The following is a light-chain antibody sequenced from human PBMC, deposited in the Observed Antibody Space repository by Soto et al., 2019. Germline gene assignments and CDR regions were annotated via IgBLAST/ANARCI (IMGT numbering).Light chain of an antibody. CDR2: SAS. CDR3: QQSYNTPRT. V-gene: IGKV1-39*01. J-gene: IGKJ1*01. CDR1: QSISMY. Sequence: DIQMTPSPSSLSASVGDRVTITCRASQSISMYLNWYQQKPGKAPKLLIYSASNLESGVPSRFSGSGSETDFTLTISGLQPEDFAGYYCQQSYNTPRTFGQGTKVDIK.